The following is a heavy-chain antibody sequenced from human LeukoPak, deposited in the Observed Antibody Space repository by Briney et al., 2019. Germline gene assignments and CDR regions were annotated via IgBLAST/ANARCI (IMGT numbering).Heavy chain of an antibody. V-gene: IGHV3-7*01. Sequence: PRGSLRLSCAASGFTFSSYWMSWVRQAPGKGLEWVANIKQDGSEKYYVDSVKGRFTISRDNAKNSLYLQMNSLRAEDTAVYYCASSTWLPRPFQHWGQGTLVTVSS. CDR1: GFTFSSYW. J-gene: IGHJ1*01. CDR2: IKQDGSEK. CDR3: ASSTWLPRPFQH. D-gene: IGHD5-24*01.